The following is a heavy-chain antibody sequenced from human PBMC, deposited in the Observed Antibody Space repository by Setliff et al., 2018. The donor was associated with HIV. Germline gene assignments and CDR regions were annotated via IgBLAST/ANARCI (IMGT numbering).Heavy chain of an antibody. CDR1: GASITRGTHY. D-gene: IGHD6-13*01. CDR3: ARDQGYSTSFAFDV. Sequence: SETLSLTCTVSGASITRGTHYCNWIRQPAGKGLQWIGRIYTSGRGSDTYNPSLKSRATISVDKSKNQFSLKLNSVTAADTAVYYCARDQGYSTSFAFDVWGPGTMVTVSS. J-gene: IGHJ3*01. CDR2: IYTSGRGSD. V-gene: IGHV4-61*02.